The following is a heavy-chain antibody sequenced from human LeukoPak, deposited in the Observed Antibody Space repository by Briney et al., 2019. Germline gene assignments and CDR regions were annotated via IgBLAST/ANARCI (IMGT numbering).Heavy chain of an antibody. V-gene: IGHV3-23*01. CDR2: ISGSGGST. CDR1: GFTFSSYA. D-gene: IGHD3-9*01. Sequence: GGSLRLSCAASGFTFSSYAMSWVRQAPGKGLEWVSAISGSGGSTYYADSVKGRFTISRDNSKNTLYLQMNSLRAEDTAVYYCAKDHTYYDILTGYYWNYFDYWGQGTLVTVSS. J-gene: IGHJ4*02. CDR3: AKDHTYYDILTGYYWNYFDY.